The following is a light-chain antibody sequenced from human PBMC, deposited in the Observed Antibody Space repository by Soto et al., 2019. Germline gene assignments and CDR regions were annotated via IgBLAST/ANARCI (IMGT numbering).Light chain of an antibody. J-gene: IGKJ2*01. Sequence: EIVLTQSPGTLSLSPRERATLSCRASQSIFNNDLAWYQQKPGQAPRLLVYGASFRATGIPDRFSGSGSGTDFTLTISRLEPEDCAVYYCQQYGGSPFTFGQGTRLEIK. CDR1: QSIFNND. CDR2: GAS. V-gene: IGKV3-20*01. CDR3: QQYGGSPFT.